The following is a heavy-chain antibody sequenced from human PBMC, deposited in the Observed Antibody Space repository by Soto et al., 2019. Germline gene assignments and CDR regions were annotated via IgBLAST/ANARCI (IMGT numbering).Heavy chain of an antibody. CDR1: GGSISSSSYY. D-gene: IGHD3-3*01. CDR2: IYYSGST. Sequence: PSETLSLTCTVSGGSISSSSYYWGWIRQPPGKGLEWIGSIYYSGSTYYNPSLKSRVTISVDTSKNQFSLKLSSVTAADTAVYYFASLYYDFWSGYYSWFDPWGQGTLVTVSS. J-gene: IGHJ5*02. V-gene: IGHV4-39*01. CDR3: ASLYYDFWSGYYSWFDP.